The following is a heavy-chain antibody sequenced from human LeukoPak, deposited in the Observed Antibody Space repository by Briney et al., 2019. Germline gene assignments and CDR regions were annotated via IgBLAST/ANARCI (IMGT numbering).Heavy chain of an antibody. CDR1: GYTFTSYD. D-gene: IGHD2-2*01. CDR2: MNPNSGNT. V-gene: IGHV1-8*01. Sequence: ASVTVSCKASGYTFTSYDINWVRQATGQGLEWMGWMNPNSGNTGYAQKFQGRVTMTRNTSISTAYMELSSLRSEDTAVYYCARFSAQGYCSSTSCYGVRPWGQGTLVTVSS. J-gene: IGHJ4*02. CDR3: ARFSAQGYCSSTSCYGVRP.